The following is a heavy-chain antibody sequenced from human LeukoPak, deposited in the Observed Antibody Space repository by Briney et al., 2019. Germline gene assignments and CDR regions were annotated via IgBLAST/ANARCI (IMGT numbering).Heavy chain of an antibody. D-gene: IGHD4-23*01. CDR1: GGSISSYY. Sequence: SETLSLTCTVSGGSISSYYWSWIRQPAGKGLEWIGRIYTSGSTNYNPSLKSRVTMSVDTSKNQFSLKLSSVTAADTAVYYCARGSVTQRYDAFDIWGQGTMVTVSS. CDR2: IYTSGST. J-gene: IGHJ3*02. V-gene: IGHV4-4*07. CDR3: ARGSVTQRYDAFDI.